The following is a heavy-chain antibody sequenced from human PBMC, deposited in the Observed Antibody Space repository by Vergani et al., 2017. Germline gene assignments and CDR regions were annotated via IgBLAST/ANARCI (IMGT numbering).Heavy chain of an antibody. D-gene: IGHD2-15*01. CDR3: ARDRLWGCSGGSCGHPSLFDY. J-gene: IGHJ4*02. CDR1: GFTFDDYA. V-gene: IGHV3-9*01. Sequence: EVQLVESGGGLVQPGRSLRLSCAASGFTFDDYAMHWVRQAPGKGLEWVSGISWNSGSIGYADSVKGRFTISRDNSKNTLYLQMNSLRAEDTAVYYCARDRLWGCSGGSCGHPSLFDYWGQGTLVTVSS. CDR2: ISWNSGSI.